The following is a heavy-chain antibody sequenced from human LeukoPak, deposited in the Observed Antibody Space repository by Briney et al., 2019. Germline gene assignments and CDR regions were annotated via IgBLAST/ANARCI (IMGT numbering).Heavy chain of an antibody. CDR3: AKDTPAAIGWFDP. Sequence: GGSLGLSCAASGFTFSSYGMHWVRQAPGKGLEWVAVISYDGSNKYYADSVKGRFTISRDNSKNTLYLQMNSLRAEDTAVYYCAKDTPAAIGWFDPWGQGTLVTVSS. J-gene: IGHJ5*02. V-gene: IGHV3-30*18. CDR2: ISYDGSNK. D-gene: IGHD2-2*01. CDR1: GFTFSSYG.